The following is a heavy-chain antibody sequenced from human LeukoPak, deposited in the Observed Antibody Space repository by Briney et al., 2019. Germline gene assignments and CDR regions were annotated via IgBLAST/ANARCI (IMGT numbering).Heavy chain of an antibody. V-gene: IGHV4-39*01. Sequence: SETLSLPCTVSGGSISSYYWSWIRQPPGKGLEWIGSIYYSGSTYYNPSLKSRVTVSVDTSKNQFSLKLRTVTAADTAVYYCVRRSRGGFDYWGQGTLVTVSS. D-gene: IGHD3-10*01. CDR1: GGSISSYY. CDR3: VRRSRGGFDY. CDR2: IYYSGST. J-gene: IGHJ4*02.